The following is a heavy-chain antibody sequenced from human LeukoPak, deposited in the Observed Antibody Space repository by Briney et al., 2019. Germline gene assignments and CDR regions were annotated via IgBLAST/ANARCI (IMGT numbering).Heavy chain of an antibody. J-gene: IGHJ4*02. V-gene: IGHV3-73*01. CDR1: GFTFSGSA. D-gene: IGHD1-26*01. Sequence: PGGSLRLSCAASGFTFSGSAMHWVRQASGKGLEWVGRIRSKANSYATAYAASVKGRLTISRDDSRNTAYLQMNSLKTEDTAVYYCARDSGSYTLGGYWGQGTLVTVSS. CDR2: IRSKANSYAT. CDR3: ARDSGSYTLGGY.